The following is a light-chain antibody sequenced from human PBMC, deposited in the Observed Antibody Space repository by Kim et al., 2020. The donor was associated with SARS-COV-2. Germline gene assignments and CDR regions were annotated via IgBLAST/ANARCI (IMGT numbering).Light chain of an antibody. J-gene: IGKJ4*01. Sequence: PGERATLSCRASQSVSSSLAWYQKKPGQAPRLVIYDASNRATGIPARFSGSGSGTDFTLTISSLEPEDFAVYYCHQRNNPLTFGGGTKVDIK. CDR3: HQRNNPLT. CDR1: QSVSSS. CDR2: DAS. V-gene: IGKV3-11*01.